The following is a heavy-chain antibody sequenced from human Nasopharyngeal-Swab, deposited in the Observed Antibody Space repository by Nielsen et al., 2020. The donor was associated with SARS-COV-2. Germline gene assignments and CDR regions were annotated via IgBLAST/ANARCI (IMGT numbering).Heavy chain of an antibody. Sequence: ESLKISCAASGFTFSSYAMSWVRQAPGKGLEWIGEINHSGRTNYNPSLKSRVTISVDTSKNQFSLKLSSVTAADTAVYYCARHPINQGEYWGQGTLVTVSS. J-gene: IGHJ4*02. CDR3: ARHPINQGEY. CDR1: GFTFSSYA. CDR2: INHSGRT. D-gene: IGHD5-12*01. V-gene: IGHV4-34*01.